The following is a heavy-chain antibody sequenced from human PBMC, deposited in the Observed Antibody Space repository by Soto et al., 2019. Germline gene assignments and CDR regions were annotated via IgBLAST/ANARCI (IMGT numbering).Heavy chain of an antibody. CDR2: ISAYNGNT. D-gene: IGHD3-22*01. J-gene: IGHJ4*02. Sequence: ASVKVSCKASGYTFTSYGISWVRQAPGQGLEWMGWISAYNGNTNYAQKLQGRVTMTTDTSTSTAYMELRSLRSDDTAVYYCASSRPYYYDSSGFYFDYWGQGTLVTVSS. CDR3: ASSRPYYYDSSGFYFDY. V-gene: IGHV1-18*01. CDR1: GYTFTSYG.